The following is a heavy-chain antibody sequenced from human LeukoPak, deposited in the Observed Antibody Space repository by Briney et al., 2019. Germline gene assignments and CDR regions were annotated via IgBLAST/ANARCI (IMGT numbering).Heavy chain of an antibody. CDR2: INAGNGNT. CDR1: GYTFTSYA. CDR3: ARDWSPGRFSPPNWFDH. V-gene: IGHV1-3*01. Sequence: ASVKVSCKASGYTFTSYAMHWVRQAPGQRLEWMGWINAGNGNTKYLQKFQGRVTITRDTSASTAYMELSSLRSEDTAVYYCARDWSPGRFSPPNWFDHWGQGTLVTVSS. J-gene: IGHJ5*02. D-gene: IGHD3-10*01.